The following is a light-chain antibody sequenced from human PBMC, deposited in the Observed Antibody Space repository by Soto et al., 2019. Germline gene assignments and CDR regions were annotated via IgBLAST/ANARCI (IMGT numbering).Light chain of an antibody. V-gene: IGLV2-14*01. CDR1: SSDVGGYNY. Sequence: QSALTQPASVSGSPGQSITISCTGTSSDVGGYNYVSWYHQHPGKAPKLMIYDVNNRPSGVSNRFSGSKSDNTASLTISGLQAEDEADYYCCSYTSSNTVLFGGGTKLTVL. CDR3: CSYTSSNTVL. CDR2: DVN. J-gene: IGLJ2*01.